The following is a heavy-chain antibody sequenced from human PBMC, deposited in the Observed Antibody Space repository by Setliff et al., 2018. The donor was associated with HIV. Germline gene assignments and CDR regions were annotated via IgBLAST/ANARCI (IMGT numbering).Heavy chain of an antibody. D-gene: IGHD3-9*01. CDR2: IRSKAYGGTT. CDR1: GFTFGDYA. Sequence: SLRLSCTASGFTFGDYAMSWVRQAPGKGLEWVGFIRSKAYGGTTGYAASVKDRFTVSRDDSKSIAYLQINSLKTEDTAVYYCVREGEYFDTIGHYLVRRFFDLWGQGTMVTVSS. J-gene: IGHJ3*01. V-gene: IGHV3-49*04. CDR3: VREGEYFDTIGHYLVRRFFDL.